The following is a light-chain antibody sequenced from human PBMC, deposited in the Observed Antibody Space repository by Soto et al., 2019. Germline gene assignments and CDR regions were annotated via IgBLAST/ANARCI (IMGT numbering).Light chain of an antibody. V-gene: IGLV2-14*01. Sequence: QSALTQPASVSGSPGQSITISCTGTSSDVGGYNYVSWYQQHPGKAPKLMIYEVSNRPSGVSNRFSGSKSGNTASLTISGLQAEDEADYYCSSYTSSSPPHYVFGTGTKVTVL. CDR2: EVS. J-gene: IGLJ1*01. CDR3: SSYTSSSPPHYV. CDR1: SSDVGGYNY.